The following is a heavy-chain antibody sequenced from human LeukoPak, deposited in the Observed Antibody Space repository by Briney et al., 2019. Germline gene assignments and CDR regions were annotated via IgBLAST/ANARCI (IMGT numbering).Heavy chain of an antibody. J-gene: IGHJ3*02. CDR3: ARASYYYDTSGLGAFDI. CDR1: GFTFEDYG. Sequence: GGSLRLSRAASGFTFEDYGMSWVRQAAWKGLEWVSGINWNGDRKGHADCVKGRFTISRDSAKTSLYLQMNSLRAEDTALYHCARASYYYDTSGLGAFDIWGQGTMVIVSS. D-gene: IGHD3-22*01. CDR2: INWNGDRK. V-gene: IGHV3-20*01.